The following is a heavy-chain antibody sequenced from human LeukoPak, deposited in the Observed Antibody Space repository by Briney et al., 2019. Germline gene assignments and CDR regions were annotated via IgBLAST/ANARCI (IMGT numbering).Heavy chain of an antibody. CDR1: GFTFGSYA. CDR2: IKSETDGGTT. V-gene: IGHV3-15*01. J-gene: IGHJ4*02. D-gene: IGHD4-17*01. Sequence: PGGSLRLSCAASGFTFGSYAMSWVRQAPGKGLEWVGRIKSETDGGTTDYAAPVKGRFTISRDDSKNTLYLQMNGLKTEDTAVYSCTTEDYGDYYFDHWGLGTLVTVSS. CDR3: TTEDYGDYYFDH.